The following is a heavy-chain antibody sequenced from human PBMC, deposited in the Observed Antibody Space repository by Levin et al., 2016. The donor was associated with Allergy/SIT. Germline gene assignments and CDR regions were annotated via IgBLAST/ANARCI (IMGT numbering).Heavy chain of an antibody. D-gene: IGHD2-15*01. V-gene: IGHV1-69*10. CDR1: GGTFSAYT. CDR2: IVPTLRLT. CDR3: ARDADVVVAGNSDAFDI. J-gene: IGHJ3*02. Sequence: SVKVSCKASGGTFSAYTISWVRQAPGEGLEWMGRIVPTLRLTNYAQKFQGRVTISADTSTNTAYMELNTLTSEDTAVYYCARDADVVVAGNSDAFDIWGQGTMVIVSS.